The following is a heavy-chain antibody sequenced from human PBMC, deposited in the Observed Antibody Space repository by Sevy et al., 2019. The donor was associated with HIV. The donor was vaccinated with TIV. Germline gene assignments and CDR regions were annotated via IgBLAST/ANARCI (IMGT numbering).Heavy chain of an antibody. Sequence: SETLSLTYTVSGGSISSSSYYWGWIRQPPGKGLEWIGSIYYSGSTYYNPSLKSRVTISVDTSKNQFSLKLSSVTAADTAVYYCARAYCGGDCYYDAFDIWGQGTMVTVSS. CDR1: GGSISSSSYY. V-gene: IGHV4-39*01. D-gene: IGHD2-21*02. CDR2: IYYSGST. J-gene: IGHJ3*02. CDR3: ARAYCGGDCYYDAFDI.